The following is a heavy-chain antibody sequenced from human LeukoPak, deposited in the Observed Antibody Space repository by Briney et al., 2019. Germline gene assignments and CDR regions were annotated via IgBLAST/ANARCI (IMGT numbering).Heavy chain of an antibody. CDR3: ARHTTEQWLVLYYYYYMDV. V-gene: IGHV4-34*01. J-gene: IGHJ6*03. D-gene: IGHD6-19*01. CDR1: GGSFSGYY. CDR2: INHSGST. Sequence: SETLSLTCAVYGGSFSGYYWSWIRQPPGKGLEWMGEINHSGSTNYNPSLKSRVTISVDTSKNQFSLKLSSVTAADTAVYHCARHTTEQWLVLYYYYYMDVWGKGTTVTISS.